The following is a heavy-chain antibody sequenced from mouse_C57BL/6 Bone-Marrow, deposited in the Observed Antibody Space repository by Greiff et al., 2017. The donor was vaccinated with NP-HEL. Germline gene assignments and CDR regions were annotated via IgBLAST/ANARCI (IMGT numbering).Heavy chain of an antibody. Sequence: EVKLQESGAELVRPGASVKLSCTASGFNFKDDYMHWVKQRPEQGLEWIGWIDPENGDTEYASKFQGKATITADTSSNTAYLQLSSLTSEDTAVYYCTTGGSSPYAMDYWGQGTSVTVSS. CDR2: IDPENGDT. CDR1: GFNFKDDY. D-gene: IGHD1-1*01. J-gene: IGHJ4*01. V-gene: IGHV14-4*01. CDR3: TTGGSSPYAMDY.